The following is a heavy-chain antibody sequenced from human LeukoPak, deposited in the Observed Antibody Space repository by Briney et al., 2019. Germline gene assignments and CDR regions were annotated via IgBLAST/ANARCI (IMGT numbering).Heavy chain of an antibody. CDR3: ARDSDSGFQ. CDR1: GGSFSCYF. D-gene: IGHD3-16*01. Sequence: SETLSLTCTVSGGSFSCYFWHWLRQPPGEGLDWIGEIDNRGSTQYKPSLRSRGIISIDTSGNHFSLKLTSVTAADTAVYFCARDSDSGFQWGQGMLVTVSS. CDR2: IDNRGST. J-gene: IGHJ4*02. V-gene: IGHV4-34*01.